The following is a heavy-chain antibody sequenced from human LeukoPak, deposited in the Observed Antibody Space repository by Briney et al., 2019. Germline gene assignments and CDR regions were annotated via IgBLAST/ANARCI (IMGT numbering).Heavy chain of an antibody. D-gene: IGHD1-26*01. CDR2: IRVDGSVE. J-gene: IGHJ3*02. Sequence: GGSLRLSCAASGFTFSDYYMSWVRQAPGKGLEWVATIRVDGSVEYPVGSMKGRFTISRDNAKNSLHLQMNSLRVEDTAVYYCATYSGPDKWDASDMWGQGTLVTVSS. V-gene: IGHV3-7*01. CDR1: GFTFSDYY. CDR3: ATYSGPDKWDASDM.